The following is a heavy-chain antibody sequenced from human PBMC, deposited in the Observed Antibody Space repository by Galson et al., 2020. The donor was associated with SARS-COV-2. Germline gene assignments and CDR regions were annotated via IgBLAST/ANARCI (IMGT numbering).Heavy chain of an antibody. CDR2: SKNRRNSYTT. CDR3: VRWSDGSAYY. D-gene: IGHD2-15*01. V-gene: IGHV3-72*01. CDR1: GFTLRDHY. J-gene: IGHJ4*02. Sequence: GESLKISCAASGFTLRDHYIDWVRQAPGKGLEWVARSKNRRNSYTTEYAASVNGRFTITRDDSKNSLYLQMNSLKTEDTAVYYWVRWSDGSAYYGGQATLVTVS.